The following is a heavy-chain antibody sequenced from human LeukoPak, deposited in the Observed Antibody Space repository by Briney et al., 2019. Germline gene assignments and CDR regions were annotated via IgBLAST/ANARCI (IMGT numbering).Heavy chain of an antibody. J-gene: IGHJ6*04. CDR1: GFTFNSYS. CDR2: ISGTSNYI. CDR3: ARVPCGGGSCYSPCYYYGMDV. V-gene: IGHV3-21*01. D-gene: IGHD2-15*01. Sequence: GGSLRLSCAASGFTFNSYSMNWVRQAPGKGLEWVSSISGTSNYIYYADSVKGRFTTSRDNAKNSLYLQMNSLRAEDTAVYYCARVPCGGGSCYSPCYYYGMDVWGKGTTVTVSS.